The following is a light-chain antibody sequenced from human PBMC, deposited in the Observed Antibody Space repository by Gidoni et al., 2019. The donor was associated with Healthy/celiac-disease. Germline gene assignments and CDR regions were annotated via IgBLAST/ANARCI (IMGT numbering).Light chain of an antibody. Sequence: IVLTQSPATLSLSPGERATLSSTARQSVITYLAWYQQKPGQAPRRLIYDASNRATGIPARFSGSGYGTDFTLTISSLEPEDFAVYYCQQRSNWRFTFGPGTKVDIK. J-gene: IGKJ3*01. CDR3: QQRSNWRFT. CDR2: DAS. V-gene: IGKV3-11*01. CDR1: QSVITY.